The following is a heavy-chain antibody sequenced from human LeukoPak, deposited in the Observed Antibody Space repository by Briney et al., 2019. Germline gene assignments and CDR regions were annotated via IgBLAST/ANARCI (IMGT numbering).Heavy chain of an antibody. J-gene: IGHJ4*02. CDR1: GGSISSDY. CDR2: ISYSGST. CDR3: ASRVYEAAIDY. D-gene: IGHD2-8*01. Sequence: SETLSLTCTVSGGSISSDYWSWIRQPPGKGLEWIGYISYSGSTNYNPSLKSRVTLSVDTSKNQFSLKLSSVTAADTAVYYCASRVYEAAIDYWGQGTLVTVSS. V-gene: IGHV4-59*01.